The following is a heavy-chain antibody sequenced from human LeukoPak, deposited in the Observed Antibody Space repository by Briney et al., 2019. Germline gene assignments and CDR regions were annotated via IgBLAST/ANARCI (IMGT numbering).Heavy chain of an antibody. D-gene: IGHD6-13*01. Sequence: SETLSLTCAVYGRSFTGYYWSWIRHPPGKGLEWIGEINPSGSTNYNPSLKSRVTISVDTSENQFSLKLSSVTAADTAVYYCGRWIAAAEEDYYGMDVGGQGTTVTASS. CDR2: INPSGST. CDR3: GRWIAAAEEDYYGMDV. J-gene: IGHJ6*02. CDR1: GRSFTGYY. V-gene: IGHV4-34*01.